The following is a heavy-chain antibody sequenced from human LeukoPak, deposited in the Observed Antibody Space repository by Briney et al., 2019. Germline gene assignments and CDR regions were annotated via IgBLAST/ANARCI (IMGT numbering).Heavy chain of an antibody. CDR2: IDKRDEGYATAT. Sequence: GGSLRLSCAPSAFTFSGPAIHWVRQSSGKGLEWVGQIDKRDEGYATATAYAASVKGRFTISRDDSINTAYLQMKSLKTEHTARYYCTQDSGTYNRFDPWGQGTLVTVSS. J-gene: IGHJ5*02. CDR3: TQDSGTYNRFDP. CDR1: AFTFSGPA. V-gene: IGHV3-73*01. D-gene: IGHD1-26*01.